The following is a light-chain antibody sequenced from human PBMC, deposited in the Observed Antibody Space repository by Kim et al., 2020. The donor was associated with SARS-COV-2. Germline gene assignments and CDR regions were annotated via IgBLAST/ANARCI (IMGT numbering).Light chain of an antibody. V-gene: IGLV3-1*01. CDR1: KLGDKY. Sequence: SYELTQPPSVSVSPGQTASITCSGDKLGDKYACWYQQKPGQSPVLVIYQDSKRPSGIPERFSGPNSGNTATLTISGTQAMDEADYYCQAWDSRGVFGTGT. CDR3: QAWDSRGV. J-gene: IGLJ1*01. CDR2: QDS.